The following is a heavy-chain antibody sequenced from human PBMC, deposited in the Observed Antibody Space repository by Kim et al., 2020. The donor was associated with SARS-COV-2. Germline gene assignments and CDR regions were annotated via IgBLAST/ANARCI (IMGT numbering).Heavy chain of an antibody. D-gene: IGHD1-26*01. V-gene: IGHV3-30*18. J-gene: IGHJ4*02. CDR3: AKSSSGSYFGYDY. CDR2: ISYDGSNK. Sequence: GGSLRLSCAASGFTFNTYGMHWVRQAPGKGLEWVAVISYDGSNKYYADSVKGRFTISRDNSKNTLYPQMNSLRIEDTAVYYCAKSSSGSYFGYDYWGQGTMVTVSS. CDR1: GFTFNTYG.